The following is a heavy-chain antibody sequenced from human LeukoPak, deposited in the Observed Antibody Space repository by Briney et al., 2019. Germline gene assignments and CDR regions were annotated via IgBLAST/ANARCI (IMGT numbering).Heavy chain of an antibody. CDR3: ATCVQRYNWNDRQLDY. J-gene: IGHJ4*02. V-gene: IGHV1-24*01. D-gene: IGHD1-1*01. CDR2: LDPEDDET. CDR1: GYTLTELS. Sequence: ASVKVSCKVSGYTLTELSMHWVRQAPGKGLEWMGGLDPEDDETICAQKFQGRVTMTEDTSTDTAYMELSSLRSEDTAVYYCATCVQRYNWNDRQLDYWGQGTLVTVSS.